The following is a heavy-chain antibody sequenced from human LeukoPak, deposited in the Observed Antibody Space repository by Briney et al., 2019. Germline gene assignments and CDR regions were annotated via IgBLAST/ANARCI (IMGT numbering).Heavy chain of an antibody. CDR3: ARGITIFGVPRDWFDP. D-gene: IGHD3-3*01. CDR2: IYYSGST. V-gene: IGHV4-59*01. J-gene: IGHJ5*02. Sequence: SETLSLTCTVSGGSISSYYWSWIRQPPGKGLEWIGYIYYSGSTNYSPSLKSRVTISVDTSKNQFSLKLSSVTAADTAVYYCARGITIFGVPRDWFDPWGQGTLATVSS. CDR1: GGSISSYY.